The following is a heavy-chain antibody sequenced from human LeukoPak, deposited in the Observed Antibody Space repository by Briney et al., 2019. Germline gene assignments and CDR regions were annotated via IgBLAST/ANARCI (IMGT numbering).Heavy chain of an antibody. CDR3: ARVRQQLCLDP. V-gene: IGHV4-39*07. CDR2: IYHSGST. J-gene: IGHJ5*02. Sequence: SETLSLTCAVSGGSISSNSYYWGWIRQPPGKGLEWIGSIYHSGSTYYNPSLKSRVTISVDTSKNQFSLKLSSVTAADTAVYYCARVRQQLCLDPWGQGTLVTVSS. D-gene: IGHD6-13*01. CDR1: GGSISSNSYY.